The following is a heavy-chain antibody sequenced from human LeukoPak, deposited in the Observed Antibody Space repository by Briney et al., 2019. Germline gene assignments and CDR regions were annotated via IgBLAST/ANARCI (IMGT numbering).Heavy chain of an antibody. D-gene: IGHD3-22*01. CDR3: ARDPNYYDSKDNWFDP. CDR2: INSDGSST. J-gene: IGHJ5*02. V-gene: IGHV3-74*01. CDR1: GFTFSSYW. Sequence: GGSLTLSCAASGFTFSSYWMHWVRQAPGKELVWVSRINSDGSSTSYADSVKGRFTISRDNAKNTLYLQMNSLRAEDTAVYYCARDPNYYDSKDNWFDPWGQGTLVTVSS.